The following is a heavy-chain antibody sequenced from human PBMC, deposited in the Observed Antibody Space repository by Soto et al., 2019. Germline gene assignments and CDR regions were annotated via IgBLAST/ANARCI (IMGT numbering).Heavy chain of an antibody. CDR2: INPNNGAT. J-gene: IGHJ4*02. CDR1: GYTFTGYY. V-gene: IGHV1-2*04. CDR3: ARESAYVNFDY. Sequence: ASVKVSCKASGYTFTGYYMHWVRQAPGQGLEWMGWINPNNGATKYAQKFQDWVTMTRDTSISTAYMELSRLSSDDTAVYYCARESAYVNFDYWGQGTLVTGSS. D-gene: IGHD5-12*01.